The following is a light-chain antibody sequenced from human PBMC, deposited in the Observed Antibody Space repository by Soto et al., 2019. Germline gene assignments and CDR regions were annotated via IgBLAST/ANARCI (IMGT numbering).Light chain of an antibody. CDR1: QSVSTW. CDR3: QQYNSYWT. CDR2: DAS. J-gene: IGKJ1*01. V-gene: IGKV1-5*01. Sequence: DIQMTQSPSTLSASVEDRVTITCRASQSVSTWLAWYQQKPGKAPKLLIYDASSLESGVPSRFNGSGSGTEFTLTISSLQPDDFATYYCQQYNSYWTFGQGTKVDI.